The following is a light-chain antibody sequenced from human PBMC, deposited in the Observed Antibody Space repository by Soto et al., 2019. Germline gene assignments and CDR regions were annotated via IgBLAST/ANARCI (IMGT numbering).Light chain of an antibody. CDR2: DNN. V-gene: IGLV1-51*01. CDR1: SSNIGNNH. Sequence: QSVLTQSPSVSAAPGQKVTISCSGSSSNIGNNHVSWYQQVPGTAPKLLIYDNNKRPSGIPDRFSGSKSGTSGTLDITGLQTGDEADYYCATWDGSLPGEVFGGGTKLTVL. CDR3: ATWDGSLPGEV. J-gene: IGLJ2*01.